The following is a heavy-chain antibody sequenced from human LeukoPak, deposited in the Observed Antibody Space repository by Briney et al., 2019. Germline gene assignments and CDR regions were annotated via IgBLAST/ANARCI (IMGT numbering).Heavy chain of an antibody. D-gene: IGHD3-22*01. V-gene: IGHV4-34*01. CDR1: GGSFSGYY. Sequence: SETLSLTCAVYGGSFSGYYWSWIRQPPGKGLEWIGEINHSGSTNYNPSLKSRVTISVDTSKNQFSLKLSSVTAADTAVYYCARSALNYYDSSGYYYGGNYMDVWGKGTTVTVSS. J-gene: IGHJ6*03. CDR2: INHSGST. CDR3: ARSALNYYDSSGYYYGGNYMDV.